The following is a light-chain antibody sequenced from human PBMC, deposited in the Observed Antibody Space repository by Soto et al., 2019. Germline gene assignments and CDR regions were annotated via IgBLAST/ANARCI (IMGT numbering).Light chain of an antibody. CDR2: LEGSGSY. CDR1: SGHRSYI. Sequence: QSVLTQSSSASASLGSSVKLTCTLSSGHRSYIIAWHQQQPGKAPRYLMKLEGSGSYNKGSGVPDRFSGSSSGADRYLTMSNLPSEDVADYYCETWDSNIRVFGGGTKLTAL. V-gene: IGLV4-60*03. CDR3: ETWDSNIRV. J-gene: IGLJ2*01.